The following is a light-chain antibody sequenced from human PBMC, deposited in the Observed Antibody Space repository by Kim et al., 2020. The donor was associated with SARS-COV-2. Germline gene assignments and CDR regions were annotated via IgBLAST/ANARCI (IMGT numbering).Light chain of an antibody. J-gene: IGLJ1*01. Sequence: GHSITDSCTGTSSDVGTYNYVSWYQQYPGKAPKLMIYDVNKRPSGISNRFSGSKSGNTASLTISGLQAEDEADYYCSSYATSRSYVFGTGTKVTVL. CDR2: DVN. V-gene: IGLV2-14*03. CDR3: SSYATSRSYV. CDR1: SSDVGTYNY.